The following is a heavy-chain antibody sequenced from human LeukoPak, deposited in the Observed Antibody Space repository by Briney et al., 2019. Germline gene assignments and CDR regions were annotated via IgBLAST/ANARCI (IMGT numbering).Heavy chain of an antibody. CDR2: IYTSGST. CDR1: GGSISSGSYY. Sequence: SETLSLTRTVSGGSISSGSYYWSWIRQPAGKGLEWIGRIYTSGSTNYNPSLKSRVTISVDTSKNQFSLKLSSVTAADTAVYYCARYPGQGQGDWGQGTLVTVSS. CDR3: ARYPGQGQGD. J-gene: IGHJ4*02. V-gene: IGHV4-61*02. D-gene: IGHD1-1*01.